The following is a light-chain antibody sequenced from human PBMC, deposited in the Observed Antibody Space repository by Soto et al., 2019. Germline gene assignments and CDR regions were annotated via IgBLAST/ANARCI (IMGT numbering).Light chain of an antibody. J-gene: IGKJ4*01. CDR3: QQYNSWPLT. Sequence: ETVLTQSPATLSVSPGERVTLSCRASRSMSSSLAWYQQKPDQLPRLLIYDASNRATDIPARFSGSGSGTEFILNISSLQSEDFAVYFCQQYNSWPLTFGGGTRVEIK. V-gene: IGKV3-15*01. CDR2: DAS. CDR1: RSMSSS.